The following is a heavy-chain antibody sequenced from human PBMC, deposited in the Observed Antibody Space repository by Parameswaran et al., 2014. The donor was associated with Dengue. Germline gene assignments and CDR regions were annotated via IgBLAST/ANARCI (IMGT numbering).Heavy chain of an antibody. Sequence: RWIRQPPGKGLEWIGEINHSGSTNYNPSLKSRVTISVDTSKNQFSLKLSSVTAADTAVYYCARGRPYYDSSGPSGRFFDYWGQGTLVTVSS. CDR3: ARGRPYYDSSGPSGRFFDY. CDR2: INHSGST. D-gene: IGHD3-22*01. J-gene: IGHJ4*02. V-gene: IGHV4-34*01.